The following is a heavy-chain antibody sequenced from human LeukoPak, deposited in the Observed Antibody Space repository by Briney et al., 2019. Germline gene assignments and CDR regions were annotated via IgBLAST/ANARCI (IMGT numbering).Heavy chain of an antibody. D-gene: IGHD3-22*01. J-gene: IGHJ6*03. V-gene: IGHV4-59*01. CDR2: IYYSGST. CDR1: GGSISSYY. Sequence: SETLSLTCTVSGGSISSYYWSWIRQPPGKGLEWIGYIYYSGSTTYNPTLKSRVTISVDTSKNQFSLKLSSVTAADTAVYYCARLRIGSYDSSGYYLDYYYYMDVWGKGTTVTVSS. CDR3: ARLRIGSYDSSGYYLDYYYYMDV.